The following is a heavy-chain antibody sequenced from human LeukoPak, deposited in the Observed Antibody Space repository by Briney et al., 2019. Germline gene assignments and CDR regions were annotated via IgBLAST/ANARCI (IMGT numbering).Heavy chain of an antibody. CDR3: AKVEESSSYYTGGSFDV. J-gene: IGHJ3*01. V-gene: IGHV3-48*01. CDR2: ISSSSTI. Sequence: GGSLRLSCAASGFTFSSYSMNWVRQAPGKGLEWVSYISSSSTIYYADSVKGRFTISRDNSKNTLYLQMNSLGAEDTAVYFCAKVEESSSYYTGGSFDVWGQGTMVIVS. D-gene: IGHD6-13*01. CDR1: GFTFSSYS.